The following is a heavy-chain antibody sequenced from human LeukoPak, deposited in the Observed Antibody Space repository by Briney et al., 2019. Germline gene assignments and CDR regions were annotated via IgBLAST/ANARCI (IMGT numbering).Heavy chain of an antibody. V-gene: IGHV4-61*02. CDR1: GVSMTIGGYY. CDR2: VFTSGKT. Sequence: PSETLSLTCTVSGVSMTIGGYYWTWIRQPAGKGLEWLGRVFTSGKTDYNPSLKSRLTISLETSENQFSLKLTSVTAADTAVYFCARDPYCTSTSCPVGFDYWGQGTLVTVSS. D-gene: IGHD2-2*01. J-gene: IGHJ4*02. CDR3: ARDPYCTSTSCPVGFDY.